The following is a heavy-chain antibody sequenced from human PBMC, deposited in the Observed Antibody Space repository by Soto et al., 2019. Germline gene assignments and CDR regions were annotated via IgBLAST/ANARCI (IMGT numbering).Heavy chain of an antibody. D-gene: IGHD3-3*01. V-gene: IGHV4-34*01. CDR2: INHSGST. J-gene: IGHJ6*03. CDR3: AREASYDFWSGSPLAFRYYYMDV. Sequence: SETLSLTCAVYGGSFSGYYWSWIRQHPGKAMEWNGEINHSGSTNYNPSLKSRVNISVDTSKNQFSLKLSSVTAADTAVYYCAREASYDFWSGSPLAFRYYYMDVWGKGTTVTVSS. CDR1: GGSFSGYY.